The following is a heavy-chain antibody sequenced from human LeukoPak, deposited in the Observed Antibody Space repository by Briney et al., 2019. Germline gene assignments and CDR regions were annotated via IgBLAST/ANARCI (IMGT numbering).Heavy chain of an antibody. Sequence: PGGSLRLSCAATGFTVSEAWMSWVRQTPGKGLEFIGRIKSKTGGGTTDYAAPVKGRFTISIDDSTNTVDLQMNSLKTEDTAVYYCTTVGTWTHLLTSFEYWGQGTLVTVSS. CDR3: TTVGTWTHLLTSFEY. V-gene: IGHV3-15*01. D-gene: IGHD5-18*01. CDR1: GFTVSEAW. CDR2: IKSKTGGGTT. J-gene: IGHJ4*02.